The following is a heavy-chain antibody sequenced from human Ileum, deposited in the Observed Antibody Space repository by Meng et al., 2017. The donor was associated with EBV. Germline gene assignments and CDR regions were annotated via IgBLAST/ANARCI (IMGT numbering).Heavy chain of an antibody. J-gene: IGHJ5*02. CDR1: GGSLSGYY. Sequence: QVYLQQWGAGPLKPSETLSLTCAVYGGSLSGYYWSWIRQSPGKGLEWIGEINHGGSLNYNPSLKRRVTISIDTSKSHLSLRLTSVTAADTALYYCARGRTDYDWGSYPFNNHFDPWGQGALVTASS. CDR3: ARGRTDYDWGSYPFNNHFDP. CDR2: INHGGSL. V-gene: IGHV4-34*02. D-gene: IGHD3-16*02.